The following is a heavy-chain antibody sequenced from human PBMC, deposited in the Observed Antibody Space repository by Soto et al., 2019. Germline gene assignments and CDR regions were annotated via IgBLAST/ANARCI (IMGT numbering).Heavy chain of an antibody. Sequence: XSRKVSCTDSGYTFTGYYMHWVRQAPGQGLEWMGWINPNSGGTNYAQKFQGWVTMTRDTSISTAYMELSRLRSDDTAVYYCARDVVVPAAMGNTTYYYYYGMDVWGQGTTVTVSS. CDR1: GYTFTGYY. J-gene: IGHJ6*02. V-gene: IGHV1-2*04. D-gene: IGHD2-2*01. CDR3: ARDVVVPAAMGNTTYYYYYGMDV. CDR2: INPNSGGT.